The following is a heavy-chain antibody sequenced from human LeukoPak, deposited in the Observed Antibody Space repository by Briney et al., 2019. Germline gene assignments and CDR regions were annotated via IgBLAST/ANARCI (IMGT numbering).Heavy chain of an antibody. V-gene: IGHV4-34*01. CDR2: INHSGST. CDR3: ARGGPYCGGDCSSYYYYYYMDV. CDR1: GGSFSGYY. J-gene: IGHJ6*03. D-gene: IGHD2-21*02. Sequence: SETLSLTCAVYGGSFSGYYWSWIRQPPGKGLEWIGEINHSGSTNYNPSLKSRVTISVDTSKHQFSLKLSSVTAADTAVYYCARGGPYCGGDCSSYYYYYYMDVWGKGTTVTVSS.